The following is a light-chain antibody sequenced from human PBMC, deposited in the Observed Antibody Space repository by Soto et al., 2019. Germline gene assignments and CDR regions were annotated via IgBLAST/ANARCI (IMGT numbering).Light chain of an antibody. J-gene: IGKJ5*01. Sequence: DIQMTQSPSTLSASVGDRVTITCRASQTISSWLAWYQQKPGKVPKLLIYAASTLQSGVPSRFSGSGSGTDFTLTISSLEHEDFAVYYCHQRQYWPPITFGQGTRLEIK. CDR1: QTISSW. V-gene: IGKV1-27*01. CDR2: AAS. CDR3: HQRQYWPPIT.